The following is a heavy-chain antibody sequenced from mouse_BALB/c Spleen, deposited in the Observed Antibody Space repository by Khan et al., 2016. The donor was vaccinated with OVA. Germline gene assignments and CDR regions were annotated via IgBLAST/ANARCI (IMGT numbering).Heavy chain of an antibody. CDR3: ARGNYYGSSSWFGY. J-gene: IGHJ3*01. CDR2: ILPGSGRN. V-gene: IGHV1-9*01. Sequence: QVQLQQSGAELMKPGASVKISCKATGYTFSSYWIEWVKQRPGHGLEWIGEILPGSGRNNYHEKFKGKATFTAETSSNTAYMQLSNLTSDDSAVYYCARGNYYGSSSWFGYWGQGTLVTVSA. D-gene: IGHD1-1*01. CDR1: GYTFSSYW.